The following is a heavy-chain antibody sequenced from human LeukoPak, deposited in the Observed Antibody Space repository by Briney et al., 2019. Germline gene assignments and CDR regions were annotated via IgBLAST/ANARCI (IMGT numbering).Heavy chain of an antibody. CDR3: ARRGIYSSSWYGFTDAFDI. J-gene: IGHJ3*02. CDR2: INPNSGGT. D-gene: IGHD6-13*01. V-gene: IGHV1-2*04. Sequence: ASVKVSCKASGYTFTGYYMHWVRQAPGHGLEWMGWINPNSGGTYYAQKFQGWVTMTRDTSISTAYMELSRLRSDDTAVYYCARRGIYSSSWYGFTDAFDIWGQGTMVTVSS. CDR1: GYTFTGYY.